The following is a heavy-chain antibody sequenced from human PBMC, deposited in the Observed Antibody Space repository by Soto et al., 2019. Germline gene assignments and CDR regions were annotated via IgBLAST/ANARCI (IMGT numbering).Heavy chain of an antibody. CDR2: INPNSGGT. D-gene: IGHD3-9*01. J-gene: IGHJ6*02. CDR3: TRERYDILTGYYYYYGMDV. CDR1: GYTFTGYY. V-gene: IGHV1-2*04. Sequence: ASVKVSCKASGYTFTGYYMHWVRQAPGQGLEWMGWINPNSGGTNYAQKFQGWVTMTRDTSISTAYMELSRLRSDDTAVYYCTRERYDILTGYYYYYGMDVWGQGTTVTVSS.